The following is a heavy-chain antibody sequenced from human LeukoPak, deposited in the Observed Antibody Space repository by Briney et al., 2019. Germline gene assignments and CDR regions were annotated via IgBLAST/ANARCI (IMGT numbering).Heavy chain of an antibody. V-gene: IGHV4-34*01. CDR3: ARRRYSSGWYGASLYYYYYMDV. CDR2: INHSGST. CDR1: GGSFSGYY. Sequence: SETLSLTCAVYGGSFSGYYWSWIRQPPGKGLEWIGEINHSGSTNYNPSLKSRVTISVDTSKNQFSLKLSSVTAADTAVYYCARRRYSSGWYGASLYYYYYMDVWGKGTTVTISS. D-gene: IGHD6-19*01. J-gene: IGHJ6*03.